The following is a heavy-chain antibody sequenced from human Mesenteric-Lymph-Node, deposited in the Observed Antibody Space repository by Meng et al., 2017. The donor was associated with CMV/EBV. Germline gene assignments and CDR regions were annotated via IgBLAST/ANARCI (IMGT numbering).Heavy chain of an antibody. V-gene: IGHV3-30*04. J-gene: IGHJ5*02. CDR3: ARDAYVYYSSSWMYNWFDP. D-gene: IGHD6-6*01. Sequence: GESLKISCAASGFTFSSYAMHWVRQAPGKGLEWVAVISYDGSNKYYAESVKGRFTISRDNSKNTLYLQMNSLGAEDTAVYYCARDAYVYYSSSWMYNWFDPWGQGTLVTVSS. CDR1: GFTFSSYA. CDR2: ISYDGSNK.